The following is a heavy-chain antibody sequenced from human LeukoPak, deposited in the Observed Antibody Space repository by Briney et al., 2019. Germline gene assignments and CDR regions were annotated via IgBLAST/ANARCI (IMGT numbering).Heavy chain of an antibody. CDR3: ARGATTHYYYYYMDV. V-gene: IGHV3-30*03. Sequence: GRSLRLSCAASGFTFSSYGMHWVRQAPGKGLEWVAVISYDGSNKYYADSVKGRFTISRDNSKNTLYLQMNSLRAEDTAVYYCARGATTHYYYYYMDVWGKGTTVTVSS. CDR1: GFTFSSYG. J-gene: IGHJ6*03. D-gene: IGHD1-1*01. CDR2: ISYDGSNK.